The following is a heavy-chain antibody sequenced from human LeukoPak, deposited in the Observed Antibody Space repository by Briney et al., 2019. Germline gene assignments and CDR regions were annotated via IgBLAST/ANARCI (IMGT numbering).Heavy chain of an antibody. V-gene: IGHV3-23*01. CDR3: AKVAVTTPANYFDY. D-gene: IGHD4-17*01. Sequence: GGSLRLSCAASEFTFGNFAMSWVRQPPGKGLEWVSSINSGGDTTHYADSVKGRFTISRDNFKNTHYLQLNSLRADDTAVYYCAKVAVTTPANYFDYWGQGTLVTVSS. CDR2: INSGGDTT. CDR1: EFTFGNFA. J-gene: IGHJ4*02.